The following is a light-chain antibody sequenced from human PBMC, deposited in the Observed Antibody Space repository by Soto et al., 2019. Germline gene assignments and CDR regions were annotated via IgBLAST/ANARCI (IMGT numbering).Light chain of an antibody. V-gene: IGKV2-28*01. J-gene: IGKJ3*01. CDR2: LGS. CDR1: QSLLHSSGYNY. CDR3: QQYGSSPAT. Sequence: DIVMTQSPPSLPVTPGEPASISCRSSQSLLHSSGYNYSDWYLQRPGQSPQLLICLGSDRASGVPDRFSGSESGTDFTLKISRVEADDVGAYYCQQYGSSPATFGHGTKVDIX.